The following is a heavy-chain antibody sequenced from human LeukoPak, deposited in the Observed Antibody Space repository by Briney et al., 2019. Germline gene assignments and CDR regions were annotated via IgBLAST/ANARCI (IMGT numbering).Heavy chain of an antibody. V-gene: IGHV3-66*01. CDR1: GFTVSTNY. D-gene: IGHD3-22*01. CDR2: IYSGGST. J-gene: IGHJ4*02. CDR3: ARADSSGYYVAV. Sequence: GGSLRLSCAASGFTVSTNYTSWVRQAPGKGLEWVSIIYSGGSTYYADSVKGRFTISRDNSKNTLYLQMNILRAEDTAVYYCARADSSGYYVAVWGQGTLVTVSS.